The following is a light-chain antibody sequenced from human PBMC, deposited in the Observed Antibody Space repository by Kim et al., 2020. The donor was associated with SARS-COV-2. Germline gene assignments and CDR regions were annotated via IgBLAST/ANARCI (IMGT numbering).Light chain of an antibody. V-gene: IGKV3-20*01. Sequence: PGERATLSCRASQSVSSSFLAWYQHKPGQSPRLLIYGASSRATGIPDRFSGSGTDFTLTLSRLEPEDSAVYYCHHYGSSPGITFGQGTRLEIK. J-gene: IGKJ5*01. CDR2: GAS. CDR1: QSVSSSF. CDR3: HHYGSSPGIT.